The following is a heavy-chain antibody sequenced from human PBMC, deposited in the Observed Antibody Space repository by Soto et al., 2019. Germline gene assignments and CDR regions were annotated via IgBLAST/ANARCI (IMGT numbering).Heavy chain of an antibody. CDR3: ARCSGWYGQCYFDC. Sequence: DVQLVETGGGLIQHGGSLRLSCAASGFIVSSSYMSWVRQAPGKGLEWVSVIYSDGRTYYADSVKGRFTISRDNSKNTLYLQMNSLSAEDTAVYYCARCSGWYGQCYFDCWGQGTLVTVSS. D-gene: IGHD6-13*01. V-gene: IGHV3-53*02. CDR2: IYSDGRT. J-gene: IGHJ4*02. CDR1: GFIVSSSY.